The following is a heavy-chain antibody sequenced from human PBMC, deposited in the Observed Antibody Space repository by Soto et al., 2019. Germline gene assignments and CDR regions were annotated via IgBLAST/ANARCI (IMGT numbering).Heavy chain of an antibody. V-gene: IGHV1-46*01. D-gene: IGHD6-19*01. CDR1: GSAITRYY. CDR3: ARDTSGWSVNGLDV. J-gene: IGHJ6*02. Sequence: QVDLVQSGAEVKKPGASVTISCKASGSAITRYYIHWVRQAPGRGLEWMGIINPGGGSASYAQKFHDSVTIDKDTSTGTVYMDLRSLRTEDTAVYYCARDTSGWSVNGLDVWGQGTTVNVSS. CDR2: INPGGGSA.